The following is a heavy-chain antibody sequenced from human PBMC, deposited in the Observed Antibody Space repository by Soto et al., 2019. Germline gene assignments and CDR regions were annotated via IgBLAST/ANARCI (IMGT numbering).Heavy chain of an antibody. CDR2: ISSSSSYI. CDR1: GFTLSSYS. V-gene: IGHV3-21*01. D-gene: IGHD2-15*01. Sequence: GGSLRLSCAASGFTLSSYSMNWVRQAPGKGLEWVSSISSSSSYIYYADSVKGRFTISRDNAKNSLYLQMNSLRAEDTAVYYCASGKVVVAATLLPSDYWGQGTLVTVSS. CDR3: ASGKVVVAATLLPSDY. J-gene: IGHJ4*02.